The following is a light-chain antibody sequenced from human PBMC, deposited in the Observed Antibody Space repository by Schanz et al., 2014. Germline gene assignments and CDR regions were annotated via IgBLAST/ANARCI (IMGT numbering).Light chain of an antibody. CDR2: WAS. Sequence: DIVMTQSPDSLAVSLGERATINCKSSQSVLHSSHNKNYLAWYQHKPGQAPKLLIYWASTRESGVPDRFSGSGSGTDFTLTISSLQAEDVAVYYCQQYYSNPLTFGGGTKVEIK. V-gene: IGKV4-1*01. CDR1: QSVLHSSHNKNY. J-gene: IGKJ4*01. CDR3: QQYYSNPLT.